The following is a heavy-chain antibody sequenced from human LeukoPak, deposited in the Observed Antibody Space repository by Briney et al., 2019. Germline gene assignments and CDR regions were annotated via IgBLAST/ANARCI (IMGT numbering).Heavy chain of an antibody. V-gene: IGHV4-38-2*01. Sequence: SETLSLTCAVSGYSISSGYYWGWIRQPPGKGLEWIGRMYHSGSTYYNPSLKSRVTISVDTSENQFSLKRTSVTAADTAGYFCARHRLSTTSGYAFDYMDVWGKGTTVTVSS. J-gene: IGHJ6*03. CDR2: MYHSGST. CDR3: ARHRLSTTSGYAFDYMDV. CDR1: GYSISSGYY. D-gene: IGHD5-12*01.